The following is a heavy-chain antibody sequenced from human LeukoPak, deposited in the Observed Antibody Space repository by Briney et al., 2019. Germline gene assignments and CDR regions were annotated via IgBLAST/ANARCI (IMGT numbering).Heavy chain of an antibody. CDR3: TSCYSDWFDP. V-gene: IGHV4-39*01. CDR1: GGSTSSSSYY. CDR2: IYYSRST. J-gene: IGHJ5*02. Sequence: SETLSLTCTVSGGSTSSSSYYWGWIRQPPGKGLEWTGSIYYSRSTYYNPSLKSRVTISVDTSKNQFSLKLSSVTAADTAVYYCTSCYSDWFDPWGQGTLVTVSS. D-gene: IGHD2-21*02.